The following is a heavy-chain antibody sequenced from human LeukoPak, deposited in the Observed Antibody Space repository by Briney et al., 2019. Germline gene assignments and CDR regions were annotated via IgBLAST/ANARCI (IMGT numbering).Heavy chain of an antibody. Sequence: PSETLSLTCTVSGGSISSYYWGWIRQPPGKGLEWIGSIYYSGSTYYNPSLKSRVTISVDTSKNQFSLKLSSVTAADTAVYYCASQLSGYMDVWGKGTTVTISS. CDR1: GGSISSYY. D-gene: IGHD3-10*01. CDR2: IYYSGST. J-gene: IGHJ6*03. V-gene: IGHV4-39*01. CDR3: ASQLSGYMDV.